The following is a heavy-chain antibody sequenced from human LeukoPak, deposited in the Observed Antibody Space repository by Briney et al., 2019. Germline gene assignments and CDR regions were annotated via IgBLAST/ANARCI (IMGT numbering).Heavy chain of an antibody. CDR1: GFTFSSYW. V-gene: IGHV3-74*01. CDR3: ARARYYYGSGSYYNVGYYYMDV. Sequence: PGGSLRLSCAASGFTFSSYWMHWVRQGPGKGLVRVSRINSDGSSTSYADSVKGRFTISRDNAKSTLYLQMNSLRAEDTAVYYCARARYYYGSGSYYNVGYYYMDVWGKGTTVTISS. CDR2: INSDGSST. J-gene: IGHJ6*03. D-gene: IGHD3-10*01.